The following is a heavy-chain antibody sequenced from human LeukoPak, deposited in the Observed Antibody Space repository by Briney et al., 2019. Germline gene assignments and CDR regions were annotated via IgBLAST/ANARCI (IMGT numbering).Heavy chain of an antibody. Sequence: GGSLRLSCAASGFTFSSYSMNWVRQAPGKGLEWVSYISSSSSTIYYADSVKGRFTISRDNAKNSLYLQINSLRAEDTAVYYCAKDSIGYCSSTSCSALDYWGQGTLVTVSS. CDR2: ISSSSSTI. CDR1: GFTFSSYS. D-gene: IGHD2-2*01. V-gene: IGHV3-48*04. J-gene: IGHJ4*02. CDR3: AKDSIGYCSSTSCSALDY.